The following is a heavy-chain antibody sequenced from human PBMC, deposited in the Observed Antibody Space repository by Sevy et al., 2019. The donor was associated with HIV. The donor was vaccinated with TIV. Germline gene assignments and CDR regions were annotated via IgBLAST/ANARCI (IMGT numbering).Heavy chain of an antibody. J-gene: IGHJ4*02. CDR2: INYSGIR. CDR1: GASISSSGYY. D-gene: IGHD6-19*01. Sequence: SETLSLTCTVSGASISSSGYYWGWIRQPPGKGLEWIASINYSGIRFYNPSLKSRITISADTSKNQFSLDLNSVTAADTAIYYCAGPILTYNNGWSYYDYWCQETVVTVSS. V-gene: IGHV4-39*01. CDR3: AGPILTYNNGWSYYDY.